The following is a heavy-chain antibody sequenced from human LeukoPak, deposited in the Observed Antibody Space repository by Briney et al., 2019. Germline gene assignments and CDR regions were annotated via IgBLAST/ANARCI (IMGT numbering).Heavy chain of an antibody. CDR2: INQDGSEK. J-gene: IGHJ6*02. D-gene: IGHD3-3*01. CDR3: VRGSTEWNGMVV. V-gene: IGHV3-7*01. CDR1: GFTFNTYW. Sequence: GGSLRLSCAASGFTFNTYWINWVRQAPAKGLEWVACINQDGSEKYYVDSVKGRFTISSDNAKNSLYLQMNTLGAEDTALYYCVRGSTEWNGMVVWGQGTTVTVSS.